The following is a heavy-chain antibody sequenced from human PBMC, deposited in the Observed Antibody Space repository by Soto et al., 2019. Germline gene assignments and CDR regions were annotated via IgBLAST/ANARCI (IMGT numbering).Heavy chain of an antibody. CDR1: GFSFGSSW. V-gene: IGHV3-7*05. CDR3: AGDVSPGSSSLYLDAFDI. Sequence: EVQLVESGGDLVQPGGSLRLSCAASGFSFGSSWMTWVRQAPGKGLEWVANIKKDGSKINYLDSVRGRFTVSRDNAKYPLYLEMNSLRADVTALYYCAGDVSPGSSSLYLDAFDIWGQGTMVTVSS. D-gene: IGHD3-10*01. J-gene: IGHJ3*02. CDR2: IKKDGSKI.